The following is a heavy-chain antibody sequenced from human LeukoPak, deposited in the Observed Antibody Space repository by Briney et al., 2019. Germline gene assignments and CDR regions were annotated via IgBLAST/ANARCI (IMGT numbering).Heavy chain of an antibody. J-gene: IGHJ6*03. CDR2: IYYSRST. CDR3: ATAKIYYYRSRVSYYYYYMDA. Sequence: SETLSLTCTASGGSISSYYRNWVRQPPGKGLEWIGYIYYSRSTNYNPSLKSRVTISVDTSKNQFYLKLSSVTAADTAVYYCATAKIYYYRSRVSYYYYYMDAWGKGTTVTISS. V-gene: IGHV4-59*01. D-gene: IGHD3-10*01. CDR1: GGSISSYY.